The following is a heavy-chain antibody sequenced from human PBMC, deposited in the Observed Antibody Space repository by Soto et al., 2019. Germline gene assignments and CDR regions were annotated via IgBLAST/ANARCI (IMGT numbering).Heavy chain of an antibody. J-gene: IGHJ3*02. CDR3: ARDSGRNYYDSSGYPQGVAFDI. CDR2: IYYSGST. CDR1: GGSISSYY. V-gene: IGHV4-59*01. Sequence: SETLSLTCTVSGGSISSYYWSWIRQPPGKGLEWIGYIYYSGSTNYNPSLKSRVTISVDTSKNQFSLKLSSVTAADTAVYYCARDSGRNYYDSSGYPQGVAFDIWGQGTMVTVSS. D-gene: IGHD3-22*01.